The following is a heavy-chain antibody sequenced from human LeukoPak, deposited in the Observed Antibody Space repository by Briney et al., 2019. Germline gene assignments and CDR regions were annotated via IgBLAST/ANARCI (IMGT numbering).Heavy chain of an antibody. Sequence: PGGSLRLSCAASGFTFSSYWMSWVRQAPGKGLEWVANIKQDGSEKYYVDSVKGRFTISRDNAKNSLYLQMNRLRAEDTAVYYCARGIGDVDIVATFDWYFDLWGRGTLVTVSS. CDR2: IKQDGSEK. V-gene: IGHV3-7*01. D-gene: IGHD5-12*01. CDR1: GFTFSSYW. J-gene: IGHJ2*01. CDR3: ARGIGDVDIVATFDWYFDL.